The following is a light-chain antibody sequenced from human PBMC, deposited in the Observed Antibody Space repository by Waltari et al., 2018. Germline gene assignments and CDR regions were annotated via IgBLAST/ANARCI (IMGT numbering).Light chain of an antibody. CDR3: ASDIRSTTRI. V-gene: IGLV2-14*03. Sequence: QSALTQPASVSGSPGQSITISCTGIGSAAGAYHYVSWHQQHPGKAPQVIIYDATNRPSGVSDRFSGSKSANTASLTISRLQAEDEADYYCASDIRSTTRIFGGGTRLTVL. CDR2: DAT. J-gene: IGLJ2*01. CDR1: GSAAGAYHY.